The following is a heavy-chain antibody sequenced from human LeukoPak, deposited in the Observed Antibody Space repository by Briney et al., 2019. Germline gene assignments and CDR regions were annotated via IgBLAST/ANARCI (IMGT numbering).Heavy chain of an antibody. D-gene: IGHD3-10*01. CDR3: ARDMGFGELDY. V-gene: IGHV3-7*04. J-gene: IGHJ4*02. Sequence: GGSLRLSCAASGFTFSSYWMSWVRQAPGKGLGWVANIKQDGSEKYYVDSVKGRFTISRDNAKNSLYLQMNSLRAEDTAVYYCARDMGFGELDYWGQGTLVTVSS. CDR1: GFTFSSYW. CDR2: IKQDGSEK.